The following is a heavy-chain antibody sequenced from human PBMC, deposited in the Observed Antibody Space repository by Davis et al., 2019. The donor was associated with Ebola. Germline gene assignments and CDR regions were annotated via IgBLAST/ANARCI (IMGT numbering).Heavy chain of an antibody. CDR3: ARDSSSYYYYYGMDV. CDR1: GYIFTSYA. V-gene: IGHV1-3*01. Sequence: AASVKVSCKASGYIFTSYAMHWVRQAPGQRLEWVGWINAGNGDTKYSQKFQGRVTITADKSTSTAYMELSSLRSEDTAVYYCARDSSSYYYYYGMDVWGQGTTVTVSS. D-gene: IGHD6-13*01. J-gene: IGHJ6*02. CDR2: INAGNGDT.